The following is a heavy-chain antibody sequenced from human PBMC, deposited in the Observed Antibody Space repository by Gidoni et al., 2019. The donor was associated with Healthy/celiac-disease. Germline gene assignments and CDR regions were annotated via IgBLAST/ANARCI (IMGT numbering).Heavy chain of an antibody. CDR1: RFPFSGSA. D-gene: IGHD1-1*01. J-gene: IGHJ6*02. CDR3: TRGHEGYNYDPRSYYYYGMDV. V-gene: IGHV3-73*02. Sequence: EVQLVASGGGLVQPGGSLKLSCAASRFPFSGSALHWVRQASGKGLEWVGRIRSKANSYATAYAASVKGRFTISRDDSKNTAYLQMNSLKTEDTAVYYCTRGHEGYNYDPRSYYYYGMDVWGQGTTVTVSS. CDR2: IRSKANSYAT.